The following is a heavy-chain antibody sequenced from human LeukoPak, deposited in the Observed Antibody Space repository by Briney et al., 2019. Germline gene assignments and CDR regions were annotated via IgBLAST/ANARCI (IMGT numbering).Heavy chain of an antibody. V-gene: IGHV4-39*07. J-gene: IGHJ3*02. CDR1: CSSISSSSYY. Sequence: SETLSPTCTVYCSSISSSSYYWGWIRQPPGKGLEWIGSIYYSGSTYYNPSLKSRVTISVDTSKNQFSLKLSSVTAADTAVYYCARDSSGTTVTTDAFDIWGQGTMVTVSS. D-gene: IGHD4-11*01. CDR3: ARDSSGTTVTTDAFDI. CDR2: IYYSGST.